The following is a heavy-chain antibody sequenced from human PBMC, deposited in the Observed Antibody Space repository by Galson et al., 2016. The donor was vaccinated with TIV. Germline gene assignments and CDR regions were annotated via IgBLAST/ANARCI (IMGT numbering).Heavy chain of an antibody. CDR2: IDWDDDK. CDR1: GFSLTTNGMC. CDR3: ARSLYYGSGSDYQYHYMDV. D-gene: IGHD3-10*01. Sequence: PALVKPTQTLTLTCTFSGFSLTTNGMCVSWIRQPPGKALEWLARIDWDDDKFYSIFLKTRLTISKDASKNQVVLTMTNMDPVDTATYYCARSLYYGSGSDYQYHYMDVWGKGTTVAVSS. V-gene: IGHV2-70*17. J-gene: IGHJ6*03.